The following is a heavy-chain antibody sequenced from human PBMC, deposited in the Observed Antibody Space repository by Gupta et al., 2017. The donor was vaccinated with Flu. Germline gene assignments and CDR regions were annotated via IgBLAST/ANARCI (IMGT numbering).Heavy chain of an antibody. CDR3: ARDLRAWYDYSNISVTNWFDP. Sequence: QVQLVESGGGLVKPGGSLRLSCAASGFTFSDYYMSWIRQAPGKGLEWVSYISSSGSTIYYADTVKGRFTISRDNAKNSLYRQMNSLRAEDTAVYYCARDLRAWYDYSNISVTNWFDPWGQGTRVTVSS. CDR2: ISSSGSTI. D-gene: IGHD4-11*01. V-gene: IGHV3-11*01. J-gene: IGHJ5*02. CDR1: GFTFSDYY.